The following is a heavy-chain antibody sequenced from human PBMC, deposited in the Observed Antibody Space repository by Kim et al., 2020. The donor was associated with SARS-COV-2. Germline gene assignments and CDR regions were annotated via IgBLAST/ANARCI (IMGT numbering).Heavy chain of an antibody. CDR1: GFTFSSYA. CDR3: ARDASAIGVVPAATHHYFYYGRDV. Sequence: GGSLRLSCAASGFTFSSYAMHWVRQAPGKGLEWVAVISYDGSNKYYADSVKGRFTISRDNSKNTLYLQMNSLRAEDTAVYYCARDASAIGVVPAATHHYFYYGRDVWGQGATVTVSS. V-gene: IGHV3-30-3*01. D-gene: IGHD2-2*01. CDR2: ISYDGSNK. J-gene: IGHJ6*02.